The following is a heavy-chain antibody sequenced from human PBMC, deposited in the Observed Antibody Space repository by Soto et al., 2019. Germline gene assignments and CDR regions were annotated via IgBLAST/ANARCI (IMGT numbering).Heavy chain of an antibody. D-gene: IGHD5-18*01. CDR2: INSDGSST. V-gene: IGHV3-74*01. CDR3: ARGIPHRYGMDV. J-gene: IGHJ6*01. CDR1: GFTFSNYW. Sequence: GGSLRLSCAAAGFTFSNYWMHWVRQAPGKGLVWVSRINSDGSSTFYADSVRGRFTISRDNAKNTVFLQMNSLRGEDTAVYYCARGIPHRYGMDVWGQGTTVNVS.